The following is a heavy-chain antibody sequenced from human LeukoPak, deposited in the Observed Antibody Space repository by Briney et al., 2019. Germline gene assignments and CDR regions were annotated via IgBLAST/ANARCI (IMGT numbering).Heavy chain of an antibody. CDR3: AKDRGSSSSRYYPTNYYYYGMDV. D-gene: IGHD6-25*01. CDR1: GFSFRSYA. V-gene: IGHV3-23*01. CDR2: ISDGGGST. J-gene: IGHJ6*02. Sequence: HPGGSLRLSCAVSGFSFRSYAMSWVRQAPGKGLEWVSGISDGGGSTYYADSVKGRFTISRDNSKNTLYLQMNSLRAEDTAVYYCAKDRGSSSSRYYPTNYYYYGMDVWGQGTTVTVSS.